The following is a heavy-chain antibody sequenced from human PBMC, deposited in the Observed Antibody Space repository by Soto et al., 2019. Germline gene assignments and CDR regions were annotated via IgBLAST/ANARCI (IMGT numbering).Heavy chain of an antibody. CDR3: ARAWTIVAPRMDF. Sequence: TGGSLRLSCAASGFTFSTYSMNWVRQAPGKGLEWVSYISSSSTIYYADSVKGRFTISRDNAKNSLYLQMNSLRAEDTAVYYCARAWTIVAPRMDFWGQGTLVTVSS. D-gene: IGHD5-12*01. V-gene: IGHV3-48*01. CDR2: ISSSSTI. CDR1: GFTFSTYS. J-gene: IGHJ4*02.